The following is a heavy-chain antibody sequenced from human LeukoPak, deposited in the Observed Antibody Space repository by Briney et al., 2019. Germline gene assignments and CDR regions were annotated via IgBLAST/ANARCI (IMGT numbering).Heavy chain of an antibody. J-gene: IGHJ4*02. D-gene: IGHD3-22*01. CDR2: INQDGSEQ. V-gene: IGHV3-7*05. CDR3: ARGDYYDTSGYLN. Sequence: PGGSLRLSCAASGFTFSSSWMSWVRQARGKGLEWVANINQDGSEQYYVDSVKGRFTISRQTSENTLYLQMNSLRAEDTAVYYCARGDYYDTSGYLNWGQGTLGTVSS. CDR1: GFTFSSSW.